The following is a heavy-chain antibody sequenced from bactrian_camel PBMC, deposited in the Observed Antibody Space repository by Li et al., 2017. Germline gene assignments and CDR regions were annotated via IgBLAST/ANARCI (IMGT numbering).Heavy chain of an antibody. J-gene: IGHJ4*01. CDR3: AKDLAAYLEGDGGAWPSYNY. Sequence: EVQLVESGGDVVQPGGSLRLSCAASGFTFSSHAMSWVRQAPGKGLEWVSTVLTGGSTFYADSVKGRFTISRDNAVNTLYLQLNSLKTEDTAVYYCAKDLAAYLEGDGGAWPSYNYWGQGTQVTVS. CDR1: GFTFSSHA. V-gene: IGHV3S10*01. CDR2: VLTGGST.